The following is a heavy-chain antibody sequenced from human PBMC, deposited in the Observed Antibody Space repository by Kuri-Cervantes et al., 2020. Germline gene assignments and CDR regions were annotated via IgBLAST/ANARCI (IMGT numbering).Heavy chain of an antibody. Sequence: SETLSLTCTVSGRSIRSSSYYWSWIRQPPGKGLEWLGYIFYTGTTNYNPSLKSRITISLDTSKNQFSLKLSSVTAADTAVYYCARVDCSSINCYGSYVFDVWGQGTMVTVSS. CDR3: ARVDCSSINCYGSYVFDV. J-gene: IGHJ3*01. CDR1: GRSIRSSSYY. V-gene: IGHV4-61*01. D-gene: IGHD2-2*01. CDR2: IFYTGTT.